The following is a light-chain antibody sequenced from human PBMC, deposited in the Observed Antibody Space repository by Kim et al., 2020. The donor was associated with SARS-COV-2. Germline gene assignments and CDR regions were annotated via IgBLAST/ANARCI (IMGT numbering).Light chain of an antibody. Sequence: DIQMTQSPSSLSASVGDRVTITCQASQDINNYLNWYQQKPGKAPKLLISDTSNLKTGVPSRFSGGGSGTDFTFTINSLQPEDIATYYCQQYDSLQYTFGQGTKLEI. CDR1: QDINNY. V-gene: IGKV1-33*01. CDR2: DTS. J-gene: IGKJ2*01. CDR3: QQYDSLQYT.